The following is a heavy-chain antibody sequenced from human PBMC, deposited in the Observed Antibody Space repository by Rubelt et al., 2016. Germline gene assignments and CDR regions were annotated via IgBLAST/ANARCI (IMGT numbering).Heavy chain of an antibody. J-gene: IGHJ4*02. V-gene: IGHV3-11*04. CDR3: ATRRSDYDDSSALDY. CDR1: GASVTTIPYY. Sequence: QLQLQESGPGRVKPSETLSLTCTVSGASVTTIPYYWAWIRQPPGKGLEWVSYISYSSTTIYYADSVQGRFTISTDDAKNQLYLQKNNLRAEDTAVYYCATRRSDYDDSSALDYWGQGTLVTVSS. CDR2: ISYSSTTI. D-gene: IGHD3-22*01.